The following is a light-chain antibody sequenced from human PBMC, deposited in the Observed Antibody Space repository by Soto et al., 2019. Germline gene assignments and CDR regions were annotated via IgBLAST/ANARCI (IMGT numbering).Light chain of an antibody. V-gene: IGKV3-20*01. CDR2: GAS. CDR3: HQYGSSAWT. Sequence: EIVLTKSPDTLSVSPGERATLSCRASQSVSSSYLAWYQQKPGQAPRLLIYGASSRATGIPDRFSGSGSGTDFTLTISRLEPEDFAVYYCHQYGSSAWTFGQGTIVDIK. J-gene: IGKJ1*01. CDR1: QSVSSSY.